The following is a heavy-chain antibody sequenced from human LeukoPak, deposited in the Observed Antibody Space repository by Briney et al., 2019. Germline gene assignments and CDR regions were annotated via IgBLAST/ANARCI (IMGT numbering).Heavy chain of an antibody. CDR1: GFTFSTTW. CDR3: ATAGNYRFDN. D-gene: IGHD1-7*01. Sequence: PGGSLRLSCAASGFTFSTTWLHWVRQTPGEGLVWVSRMSSDGSTTNYADSVKGRFTISRDNAKSTLYLQMNNLRVEDTAVYYCATAGNYRFDNWGQGTLVTVS. CDR2: MSSDGSTT. V-gene: IGHV3-74*01. J-gene: IGHJ4*02.